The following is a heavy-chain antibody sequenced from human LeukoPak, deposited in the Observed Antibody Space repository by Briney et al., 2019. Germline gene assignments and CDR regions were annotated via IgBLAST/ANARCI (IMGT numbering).Heavy chain of an antibody. J-gene: IGHJ4*02. D-gene: IGHD5-24*01. V-gene: IGHV3-48*04. Sequence: GGSLRLSCAASGFTFNKYSMSWVRQAPGKGLEWISYIDGSSATIYYADSVKGRFTTSRDNAKNSVYLHMNSLRAEDTAMYYCATYGRDGYKGFYWGQGTLVTVSS. CDR2: IDGSSATI. CDR1: GFTFNKYS. CDR3: ATYGRDGYKGFY.